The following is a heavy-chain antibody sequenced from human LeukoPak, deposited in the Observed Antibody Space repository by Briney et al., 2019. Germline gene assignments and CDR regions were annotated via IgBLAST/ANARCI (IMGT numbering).Heavy chain of an antibody. D-gene: IGHD1-26*01. CDR2: INWNGGST. V-gene: IGHV3-20*04. J-gene: IGHJ4*02. Sequence: AGGSLRLSCAASGFTFDDYGISWVRQAPGKRLEWVSGINWNGGSTGYADSVKGRFTISRDNAKNSLYLQMNSLRAEDTGLYYCARDLATADGVDYWGQGTLVTVSS. CDR1: GFTFDDYG. CDR3: ARDLATADGVDY.